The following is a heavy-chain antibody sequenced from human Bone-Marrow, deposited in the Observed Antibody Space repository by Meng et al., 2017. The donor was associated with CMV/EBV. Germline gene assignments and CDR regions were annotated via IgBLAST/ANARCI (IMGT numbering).Heavy chain of an antibody. V-gene: IGHV3-30*04. J-gene: IGHJ3*02. CDR2: ISYDGSNK. D-gene: IGHD2-2*01. Sequence: GGSLRLSCAASGFTFSSYAMHWVRQAPGKGLEWVAVISYDGSNKYYADSVKGRFTISRDNAKNSLYLQMNSLRAEDTAVYYCARGTRNCISTSCNTTVTRAFDIWGQGTMVTVSS. CDR3: ARGTRNCISTSCNTTVTRAFDI. CDR1: GFTFSSYA.